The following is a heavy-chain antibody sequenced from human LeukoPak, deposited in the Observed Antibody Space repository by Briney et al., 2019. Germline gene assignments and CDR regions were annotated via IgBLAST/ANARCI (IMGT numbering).Heavy chain of an antibody. V-gene: IGHV3-66*01. CDR3: ARGGHQSGSLGY. CDR2: IYSGGST. J-gene: IGHJ4*02. CDR1: GFNVSSNY. Sequence: PGGSLRLSCAASGFNVSSNYLGWVRQAPGKGLEWVSVIYSGGSTYYADSVKGRFTISRDNAKNSLYLQMNSLRAEDTAVYYCARGGHQSGSLGYWGQGTLVTVSS. D-gene: IGHD1-26*01.